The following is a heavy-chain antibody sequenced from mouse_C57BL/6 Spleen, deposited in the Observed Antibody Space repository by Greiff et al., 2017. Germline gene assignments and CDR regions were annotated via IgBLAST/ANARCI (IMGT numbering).Heavy chain of an antibody. Sequence: VQLVESGAELVKPGASVKMSCKASGYTFTSYWITWVKQRPGQGLEWIGDIYPGSGSTNYNEKFKSKATLTVDTSSSTAYMQLSSLTSEDSAVYYCARRGDYSPDYWGQGTTLTVSS. CDR3: ARRGDYSPDY. CDR2: IYPGSGST. V-gene: IGHV1-55*01. J-gene: IGHJ2*01. D-gene: IGHD2-12*01. CDR1: GYTFTSYW.